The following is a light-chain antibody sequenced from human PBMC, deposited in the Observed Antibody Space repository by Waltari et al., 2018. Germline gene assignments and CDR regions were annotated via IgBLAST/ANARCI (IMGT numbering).Light chain of an antibody. CDR1: NLGDKF. V-gene: IGLV3-1*01. CDR2: QNT. Sequence: SSELTQSSSVYVSPGQSATITCTGDNLGDKFCNWYQQRPGQAPVLVIHQNTKRPSGIPERFSGSNAGNTATLTISETQPLDEADYYCQAWDSSTVVFGGGTKLTVL. CDR3: QAWDSSTVV. J-gene: IGLJ3*02.